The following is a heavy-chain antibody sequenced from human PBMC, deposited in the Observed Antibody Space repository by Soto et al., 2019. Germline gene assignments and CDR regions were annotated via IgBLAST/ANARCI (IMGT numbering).Heavy chain of an antibody. D-gene: IGHD5-12*01. V-gene: IGHV4-39*01. CDR2: IYYSGST. CDR1: GGSISSSSYY. J-gene: IGHJ6*03. Sequence: SETLSLTCTVSGGSISSSSYYWGWIRQPPGKGLEGSGSIYYSGSTYYNPSLKSRVTISVDTSKNQFSLKLSSVTAADTAVYYCARLYSRYENYYYSYMVVWGKGTTVTVSS. CDR3: ARLYSRYENYYYSYMVV.